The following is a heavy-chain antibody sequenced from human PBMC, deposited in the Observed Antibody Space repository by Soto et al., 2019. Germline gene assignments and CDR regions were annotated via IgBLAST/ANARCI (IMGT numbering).Heavy chain of an antibody. V-gene: IGHV4-38-2*01. Sequence: PSETVSLTCAVSGYSISSGYYWGWIRQPPGKGLEWIGSIYHSGSTYYNPSLKSRVTISVDTSKNQFSLKLSSVTAADTAVYYCARIVVVTATFDYWGQGTLVTVSS. CDR1: GYSISSGYY. CDR2: IYHSGST. J-gene: IGHJ4*02. CDR3: ARIVVVTATFDY. D-gene: IGHD2-21*02.